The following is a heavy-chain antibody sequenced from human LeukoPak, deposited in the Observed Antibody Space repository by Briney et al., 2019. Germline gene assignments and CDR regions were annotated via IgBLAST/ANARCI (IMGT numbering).Heavy chain of an antibody. CDR2: VSPNNGGT. CDR3: ARSDVLYASQGEARYFNH. V-gene: IGHV1-2*02. Sequence: SVKVSCTVSGSTFTAYYIHWVRQAPGQRLEWMGWVSPNNGGTNYAQKFQGRVTMTRDTSISTLYMDLNSRRSDDTAVYYCARSDVLYASQGEARYFNHWGQRTLVTVCS. CDR1: GSTFTAYY. J-gene: IGHJ4*02. D-gene: IGHD3-16*01.